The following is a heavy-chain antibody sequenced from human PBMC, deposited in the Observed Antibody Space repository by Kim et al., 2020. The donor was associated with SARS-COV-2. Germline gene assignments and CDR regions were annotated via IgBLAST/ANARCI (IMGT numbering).Heavy chain of an antibody. V-gene: IGHV1-69*13. CDR3: ARDDAAAAGTNALDI. CDR2: IIPIFGTA. J-gene: IGHJ3*02. CDR1: GGTFSSYA. Sequence: SVKVSCKASGGTFSSYAISWVRQAPGQGLEWMGGIIPIFGTANYAQKFQGRVTITADESTSTAYMELSSLRSEDTAVYYCARDDAAAAGTNALDIWGQGTMVTVSS. D-gene: IGHD6-13*01.